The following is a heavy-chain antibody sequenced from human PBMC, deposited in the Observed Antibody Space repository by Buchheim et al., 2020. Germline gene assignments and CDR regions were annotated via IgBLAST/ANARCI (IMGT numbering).Heavy chain of an antibody. V-gene: IGHV3-30-3*01. D-gene: IGHD4-17*01. CDR1: GFTFSSYA. J-gene: IGHJ6*02. Sequence: QVQLVESGGGVVQPGRSLRLSCAASGFTFSSYAMHWVRQAPGKGLEWVAVISYDGSNKYYADSVKGRFTISRDNSKNTLYLQMNSLRAEDTAVYYCARVTTVTPYYYYYGMDVWGQGTT. CDR3: ARVTTVTPYYYYYGMDV. CDR2: ISYDGSNK.